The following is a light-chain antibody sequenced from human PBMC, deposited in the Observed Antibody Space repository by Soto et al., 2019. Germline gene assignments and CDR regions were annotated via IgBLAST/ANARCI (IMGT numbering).Light chain of an antibody. CDR2: EQS. J-gene: IGLJ2*01. V-gene: IGLV3-21*02. CDR3: QVWDSSRHVL. CDR1: NIRSNS. Sequence: SYALTQPPSVSWAPGQTARIAGEGNNIRSNSVHWYHQKPGQAPVLLVFEQSDRPSGVPERFSASKSGNTATLTISRVEAGDEADYYCQVWDSSRHVLFGGGTKVTV.